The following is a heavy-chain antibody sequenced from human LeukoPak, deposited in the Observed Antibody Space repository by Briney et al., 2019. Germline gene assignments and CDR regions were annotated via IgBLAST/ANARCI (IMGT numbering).Heavy chain of an antibody. J-gene: IGHJ6*03. V-gene: IGHV4-38-2*01. CDR3: ATIPIVVVPAAMGDYFYYYMDV. Sequence: SETLSFTSSVSTYTISCVYYWGWIRQPPGKGLERIGTIYHSASTSYNPTLKRRVSISGDPSKKQFYLKLSSVAAADTAVYYCATIPIVVVPAAMGDYFYYYMDVWGKGTTVTLSS. CDR1: TYTISCVYY. CDR2: IYHSAST. D-gene: IGHD2-2*01.